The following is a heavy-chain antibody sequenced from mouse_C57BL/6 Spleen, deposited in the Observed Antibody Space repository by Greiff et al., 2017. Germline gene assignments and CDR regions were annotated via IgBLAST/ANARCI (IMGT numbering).Heavy chain of an antibody. CDR1: GYAFSSSW. CDR2: IYRGDGDT. Sequence: QVQLQQSGPELVKPGASVKISCKASGYAFSSSWMNWVKQRPGKGLEWIGRIYRGDGDTNYNGQFKGKATLTADKSSSKAYMQLSSLTSKDSAFYCCAIELLAGTCAMDYWGQGTSVTVSS. CDR3: AIELLAGTCAMDY. J-gene: IGHJ4*01. V-gene: IGHV1-82*01. D-gene: IGHD4-1*01.